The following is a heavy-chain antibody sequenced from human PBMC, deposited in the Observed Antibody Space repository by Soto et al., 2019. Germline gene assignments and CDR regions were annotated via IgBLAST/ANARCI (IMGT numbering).Heavy chain of an antibody. CDR3: ARDAYSSSWYGVERATKNWFDP. V-gene: IGHV1-18*01. D-gene: IGHD6-13*01. J-gene: IGHJ5*02. CDR2: ISAYNGNT. CDR1: GYTFTSYG. Sequence: QVQLVQSGAEVKKPGASVKVSCKASGYTFTSYGISWVRQAPGQGLEWMGWISAYNGNTNYAQKLQGRVNMTTDNSTSTAYEELRSLRDDDTTVYYCARDAYSSSWYGVERATKNWFDPWGQGTLVTVSS.